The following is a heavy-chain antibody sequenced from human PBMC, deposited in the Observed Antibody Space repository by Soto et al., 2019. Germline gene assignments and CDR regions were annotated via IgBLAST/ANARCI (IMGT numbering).Heavy chain of an antibody. D-gene: IGHD3-9*01. CDR2: IKQDGSEK. J-gene: IGHJ4*02. CDR1: GFTFSSYW. V-gene: IGHV3-7*04. CDR3: ARVSTYYDILTGYSHFDY. Sequence: GGSLRLSCAASGFTFSSYWMGWVRQAPGKGLEWVANIKQDGSEKYYVDSVKGRFTISRDNAKNSLYLQMNSLRAEDTAVYYCARVSTYYDILTGYSHFDYWGQGTLVTVSS.